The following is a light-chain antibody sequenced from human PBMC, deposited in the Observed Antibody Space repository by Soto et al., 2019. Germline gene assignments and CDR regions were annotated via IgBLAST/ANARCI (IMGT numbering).Light chain of an antibody. CDR3: APWDESLNGYV. CDR1: SSTMRGNT. V-gene: IGLV1-44*01. CDR2: SNN. Sequence: QSVLTHPPSASLPPEQRCTIFCSRSSSTMRGNTVNWYQRHPGTAPILLTSSNNQRPSGDPDRFSGSKSGNSASLAISGLQSEDEADYYCAPWDESLNGYVFGTGTKVTVL. J-gene: IGLJ1*01.